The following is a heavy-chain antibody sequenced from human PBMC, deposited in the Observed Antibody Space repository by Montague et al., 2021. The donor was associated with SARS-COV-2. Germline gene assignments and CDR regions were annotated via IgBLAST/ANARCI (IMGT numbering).Heavy chain of an antibody. Sequence: SETLSLTCTVTGDFVISDKYYWSWIRQPPGKGLEWIGFIYDSGSTSYNPSLHSRVTITIDTSKNQFSLNLMSVTPADTAVYYCVKGSGYPWGQGTLITVSS. CDR3: VKGSGYP. CDR1: GDFVISDKYY. D-gene: IGHD3-22*01. CDR2: IYDSGST. J-gene: IGHJ5*02. V-gene: IGHV4-61*01.